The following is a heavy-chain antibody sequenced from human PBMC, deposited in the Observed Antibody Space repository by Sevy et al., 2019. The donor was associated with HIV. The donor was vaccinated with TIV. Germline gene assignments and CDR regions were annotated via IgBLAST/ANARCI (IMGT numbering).Heavy chain of an antibody. V-gene: IGHV3-7*01. CDR3: ARLLWDVVVVPGTTPGQYFDY. CDR1: GFTFNTYW. CDR2: INPDGSEK. J-gene: IGHJ4*02. Sequence: GGSLRLSYVASGFTFNTYWMTWVRQAPGKGLEWVANINPDGSEKDYVDSLKGRFTVSRDNAETSLYLHMNSLRVEDTAVYFCARLLWDVVVVPGTTPGQYFDYWDQGTLVTVSS. D-gene: IGHD2-2*01.